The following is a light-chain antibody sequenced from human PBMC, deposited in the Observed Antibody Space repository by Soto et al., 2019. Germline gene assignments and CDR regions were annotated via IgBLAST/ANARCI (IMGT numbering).Light chain of an antibody. J-gene: IGKJ1*01. CDR3: QQYGTSPWT. CDR1: QSVNSYY. Sequence: EIVLTQSPGTLSLFPGERATLSCRATQSVNSYYLAWYQQKPGQDPRLLIYIASRRATGIPDRFSGSGSGTDFTFTINRREPEDVAVYYCQQYGTSPWTFGQGTKWAIK. CDR2: IAS. V-gene: IGKV3-20*01.